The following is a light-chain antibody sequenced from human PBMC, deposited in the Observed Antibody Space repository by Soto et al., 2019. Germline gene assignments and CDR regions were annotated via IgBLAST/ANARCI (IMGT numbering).Light chain of an antibody. V-gene: IGKV1-5*01. CDR1: QNIRSR. CDR2: DAS. CDR3: QQHKSYTVT. Sequence: FQITQCPPPLSASVGDRVTITCRASQNIRSRLAWYQQKPGKAPSLVIYDASNLKSGVPSRFSATGSGTEFTLTISCLQHDDSGSYDCQQHKSYTVTFCGGTKV. J-gene: IGKJ4*01.